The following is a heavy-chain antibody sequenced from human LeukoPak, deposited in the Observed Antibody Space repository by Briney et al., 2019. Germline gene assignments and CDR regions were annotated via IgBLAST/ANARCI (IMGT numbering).Heavy chain of an antibody. CDR3: TRSGLTGMRTYPRTPSYYYGMDV. J-gene: IGHJ6*02. D-gene: IGHD2-2*02. CDR2: ITYNGVT. Sequence: SETLSLTCAVHGGFNGYHWSWIRQSPGKGLEWIGEITYNGVTNYNPSLKVTISVDTSKSLFSLKLSSVTAADTAVYFCTRSGLTGMRTYPRTPSYYYGMDVWGQGTAVIVSS. V-gene: IGHV4-34*01. CDR1: GGFNGYH.